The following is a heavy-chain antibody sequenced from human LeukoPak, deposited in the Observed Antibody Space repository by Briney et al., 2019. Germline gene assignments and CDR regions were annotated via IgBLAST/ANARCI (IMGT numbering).Heavy chain of an antibody. CDR3: ARDYILPLETDNGDGFAI. V-gene: IGHV1-18*01. J-gene: IGHJ3*02. CDR1: GYPFRQYS. CDR2: VSPSHTTR. Sequence: GASVKVSCKASGYPFRQYSISWVRQAPGKGFEWMGWVSPSHTTRVYAQDFQGRVTMTADTNTNTVSMELRSLRFDDTAVYFCARDYILPLETDNGDGFAIWGQGTVVTVSS. D-gene: IGHD3-3*02.